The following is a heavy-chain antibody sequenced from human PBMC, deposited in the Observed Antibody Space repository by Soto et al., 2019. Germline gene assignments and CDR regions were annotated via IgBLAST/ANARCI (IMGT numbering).Heavy chain of an antibody. CDR1: GDSISSGGYY. D-gene: IGHD1-26*01. V-gene: IGHV4-31*03. Sequence: QVQLQESSPGLVKPSQTLSLTCTVSGDSISSGGYYWSWILQHPGKGLEWIGYIYYSGTTYYNPSLESRVSISADTSENQFSLKVKSVTVADTAVYYCASTYYTGHSGPYDYWGQGTLVTVSS. CDR2: IYYSGTT. J-gene: IGHJ4*02. CDR3: ASTYYTGHSGPYDY.